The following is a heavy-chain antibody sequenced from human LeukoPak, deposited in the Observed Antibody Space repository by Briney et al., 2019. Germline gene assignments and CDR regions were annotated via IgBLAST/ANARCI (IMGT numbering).Heavy chain of an antibody. CDR3: TTEGLVATSFDY. CDR1: GFAFSNAW. V-gene: IGHV3-15*01. Sequence: GGSLRLSCAASGFAFSNAWMSWVRQAPGKGLEWVGRIKSKTDGGTTDYAAPVKGRFTISRDDSKNTLYLQMNSLKTEDTAVYYCTTEGLVATSFDYWGQGTLVTVSS. CDR2: IKSKTDGGTT. J-gene: IGHJ4*02. D-gene: IGHD5-12*01.